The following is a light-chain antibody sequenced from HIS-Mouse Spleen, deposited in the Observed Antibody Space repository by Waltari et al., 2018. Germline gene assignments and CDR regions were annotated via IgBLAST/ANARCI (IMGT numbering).Light chain of an antibody. V-gene: IGKV3-11*01. Sequence: DIVLTQSPATLSLSPGERATLSCRASQSVSSYLAWYQQKPGQAPRLLIYDASNRATGIPARFSGSGSGTDFTLTISSLEPEDFAVYYCQQRRNWPLYTFGQGTKLEIK. CDR2: DAS. CDR1: QSVSSY. CDR3: QQRRNWPLYT. J-gene: IGKJ2*01.